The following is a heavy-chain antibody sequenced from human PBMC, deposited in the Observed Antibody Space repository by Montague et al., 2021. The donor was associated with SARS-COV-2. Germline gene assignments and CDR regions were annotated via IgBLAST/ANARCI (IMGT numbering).Heavy chain of an antibody. V-gene: IGHV3-30*03. CDR2: ISYDGSNK. Sequence: SLRLSCAASGFTFSSYSMNLVRQAPVKGLEWVAVISYDGSNKYYADSVKGRFTISRDNSKNTLYLQMNSLRAEDTAVYYFSRDLVGATYFDYWGQGTLVTVSS. CDR3: SRDLVGATYFDY. D-gene: IGHD1-26*01. J-gene: IGHJ4*02. CDR1: GFTFSSYS.